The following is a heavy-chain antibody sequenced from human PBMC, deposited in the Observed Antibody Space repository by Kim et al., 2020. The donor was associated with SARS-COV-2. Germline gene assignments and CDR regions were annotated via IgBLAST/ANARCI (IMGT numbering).Heavy chain of an antibody. CDR1: GGSISSYY. Sequence: SETLSLTCTVSGGSISSYYWSWIRQPPGKGLEWIGYIYYSGSTNYNPSLKSRVTISVDTSKNQFSLKLSSVTAADTAVYYCARDIGRRWLQFPYYYYGMDVWGQGTTGTVSS. CDR2: IYYSGST. D-gene: IGHD5-12*01. CDR3: ARDIGRRWLQFPYYYYGMDV. V-gene: IGHV4-59*01. J-gene: IGHJ6*02.